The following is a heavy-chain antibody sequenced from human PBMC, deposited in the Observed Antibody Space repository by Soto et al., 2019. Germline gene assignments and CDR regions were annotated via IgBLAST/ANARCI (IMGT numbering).Heavy chain of an antibody. J-gene: IGHJ6*03. CDR1: GYTFTSYD. CDR2: MNPNSGNT. CDR3: ARGRGDYDYIWGSWHRRTVDYYYMDV. D-gene: IGHD3-16*01. V-gene: IGHV1-8*01. Sequence: QVQLVQSGAEVKKPGASVKVSCKASGYTFTSYDINWVRQATGQGLEWMGWMNPNSGNTGYAQKFQGRVTMTRNTSISTAYMELSSLRSEDAAVYYCARGRGDYDYIWGSWHRRTVDYYYMDVWGKGTTVTVSS.